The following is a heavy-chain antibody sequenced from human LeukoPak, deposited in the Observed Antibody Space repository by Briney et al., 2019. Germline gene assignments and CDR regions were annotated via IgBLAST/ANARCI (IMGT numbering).Heavy chain of an antibody. Sequence: GGSLRLSCSASGFTFTTYGMNWVRQAPGKGLEWVSAISGSGGSTYYADSVKGRFTISRDNSKNTLYLQMNSLRAEDTAVYYCAKNRDILTGYYSWFFYWGQGTLVTVSS. J-gene: IGHJ4*02. CDR1: GFTFTTYG. CDR2: ISGSGGST. CDR3: AKNRDILTGYYSWFFY. V-gene: IGHV3-23*01. D-gene: IGHD3-9*01.